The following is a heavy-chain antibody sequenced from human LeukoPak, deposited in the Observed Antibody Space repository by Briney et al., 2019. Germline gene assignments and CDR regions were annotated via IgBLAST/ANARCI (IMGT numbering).Heavy chain of an antibody. CDR3: AKAPVTSCRGAFCYPFDY. Sequence: PGGSLRLSCLPSGFTFSNYAMTWVRQAPGKGLEWVSSISGSGGTSYYADSVKGRFTISRDSAKNMLFLQMNRLRAEDTAVYYCAKAPVTSCRGAFCYPFDYWGQGTLVTVSS. V-gene: IGHV3-23*01. J-gene: IGHJ4*02. CDR1: GFTFSNYA. CDR2: ISGSGGTS. D-gene: IGHD2-15*01.